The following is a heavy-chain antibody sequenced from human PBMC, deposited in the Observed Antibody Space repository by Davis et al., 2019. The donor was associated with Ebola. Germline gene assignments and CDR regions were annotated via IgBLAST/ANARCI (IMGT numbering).Heavy chain of an antibody. Sequence: PGGSLRLSCAASGFTFSSYSMNWVRQAPGKGLEWVSSISSSSSYIYYADSVKGRFTISRDNAKNSLYLQMNSLRVEDTAVYYCARAPTGDNSGPGYWGQGTLVTVSS. J-gene: IGHJ4*02. CDR3: ARAPTGDNSGPGY. CDR2: ISSSSSYI. D-gene: IGHD6-25*01. CDR1: GFTFSSYS. V-gene: IGHV3-21*01.